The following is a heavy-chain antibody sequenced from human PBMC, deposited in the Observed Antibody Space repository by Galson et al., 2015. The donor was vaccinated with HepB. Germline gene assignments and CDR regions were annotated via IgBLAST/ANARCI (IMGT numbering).Heavy chain of an antibody. CDR2: IYYSGST. CDR1: GGSISSGGYY. Sequence: TLSLTCTVSGGSISSGGYYWSWIRQHPGKGLEWIGYIYYSGSTYYNPSLKSRVTISVDTSKNQFSLKLSSVTAADTAVYYCARDPKEHWFDPWGQGTLVTVSS. V-gene: IGHV4-31*03. J-gene: IGHJ5*02. CDR3: ARDPKEHWFDP.